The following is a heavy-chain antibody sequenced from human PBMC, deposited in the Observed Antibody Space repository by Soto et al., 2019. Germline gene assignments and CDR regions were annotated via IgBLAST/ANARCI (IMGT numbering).Heavy chain of an antibody. V-gene: IGHV3-11*06. CDR1: GFTFDDYA. CDR3: VRGGGGGLFDP. J-gene: IGHJ5*02. CDR2: ISPGSRYP. Sequence: PGGSLRLSCAASGFTFDDYAMSWIRQAPGKGLEWLSYISPGSRYPAYADSVKGRFTISRDNAKRSLYLQMMSLTAEDTAIYYCVRGGGGGLFDPWGQGTMVTVSS. D-gene: IGHD2-15*01.